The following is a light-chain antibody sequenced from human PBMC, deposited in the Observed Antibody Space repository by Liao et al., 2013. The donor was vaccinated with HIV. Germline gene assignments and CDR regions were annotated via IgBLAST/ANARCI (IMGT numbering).Light chain of an antibody. V-gene: IGLV3-1*01. Sequence: SYELTQPPSVSVSPGQTASVTCSGDKLGDKYVSWYQQRPGQSPLLVIYEDTKRPSGIPERFSGSNSGNTATLTISGTQAIDEADYYCQAWDSTTTAHVFGPGTKVSVL. CDR1: KLGDKY. CDR2: EDT. CDR3: QAWDSTTTAHV. J-gene: IGLJ1*01.